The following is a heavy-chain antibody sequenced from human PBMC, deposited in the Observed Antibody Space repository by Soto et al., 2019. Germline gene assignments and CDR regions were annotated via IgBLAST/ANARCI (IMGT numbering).Heavy chain of an antibody. J-gene: IGHJ6*02. Sequence: SETLSLTCTVSGGSISSYYWSWIRQPPGKGLEWIGYIYYSGSTNYNPSLKSRVTMSVDTSKNQFSLKLSSVTAADTAVYYCARDTPLYGSSNYYCGMDVWGQGTTVTVSS. CDR3: ARDTPLYGSSNYYCGMDV. V-gene: IGHV4-59*12. CDR1: GGSISSYY. D-gene: IGHD3-10*01. CDR2: IYYSGST.